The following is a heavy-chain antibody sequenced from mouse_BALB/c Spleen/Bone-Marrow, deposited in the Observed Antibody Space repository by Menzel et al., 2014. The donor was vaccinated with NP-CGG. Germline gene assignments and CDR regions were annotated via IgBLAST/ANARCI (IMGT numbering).Heavy chain of an antibody. D-gene: IGHD2-14*01. CDR2: IDPANGNT. CDR1: GLNIKDTY. CDR3: SRYDYRYSWFAY. J-gene: IGHJ3*01. Sequence: VQLQQSGAELVKPGASVKLPCTASGLNIKDTYMHWVKQRPEQGLEWIGRIDPANGNTKYDPKFQCKATITTDTSSNTAYLQHRILTSEYTAVYYCSRYDYRYSWFAYWGQGTLVTVSA. V-gene: IGHV14-3*02.